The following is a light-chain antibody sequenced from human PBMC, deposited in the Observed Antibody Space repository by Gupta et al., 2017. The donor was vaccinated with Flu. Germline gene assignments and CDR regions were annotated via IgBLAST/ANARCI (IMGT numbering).Light chain of an antibody. Sequence: NLSLSPGERATLSCRASQSVSSSYLAWYQQKPGQAPRLLIYGASSRATGIPDRFSGSGSGTDFTLTISRLEPEDFAVYYCQQYGSSPPYTFGQGTKLEIK. CDR3: QQYGSSPPYT. J-gene: IGKJ2*01. CDR2: GAS. CDR1: QSVSSSY. V-gene: IGKV3-20*01.